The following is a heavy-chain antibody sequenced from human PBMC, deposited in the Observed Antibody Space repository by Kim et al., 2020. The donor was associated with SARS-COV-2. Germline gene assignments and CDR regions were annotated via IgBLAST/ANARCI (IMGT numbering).Heavy chain of an antibody. CDR1: GYTFTGYY. CDR2: INPNSVGT. J-gene: IGHJ4*02. CDR3: AREEGNPTTWVSFSDY. Sequence: ASVKVSCKASGYTFTGYYMHWVRQAPGQGLEWMGRINPNSVGTNYAQKFQGRVTMTRDTSISTAYMELSRLRSDDTAVYYCAREEGNPTTWVSFSDYWGQGTLVTVSS. V-gene: IGHV1-2*06. D-gene: IGHD7-27*01.